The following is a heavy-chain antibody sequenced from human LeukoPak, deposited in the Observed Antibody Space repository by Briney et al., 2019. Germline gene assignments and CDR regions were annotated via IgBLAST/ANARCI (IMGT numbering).Heavy chain of an antibody. Sequence: SETLSLTCTVSGGSISNNYWSWVRQPPGKRLQWIAYIQSTGTTDYNPSLKSRVTISLDSSENQFSLKLSSLTAADTAIYYCVRHGIEDPGRVLFDYWGRGTPVTVSS. D-gene: IGHD1-26*01. J-gene: IGHJ4*02. CDR3: VRHGIEDPGRVLFDY. V-gene: IGHV4-59*08. CDR2: IQSTGTT. CDR1: GGSISNNY.